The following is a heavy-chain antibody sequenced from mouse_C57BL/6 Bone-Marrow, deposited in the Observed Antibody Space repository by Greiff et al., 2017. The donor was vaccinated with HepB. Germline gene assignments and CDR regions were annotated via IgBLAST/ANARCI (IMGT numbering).Heavy chain of an antibody. V-gene: IGHV1-55*01. CDR2: IYPGSGST. J-gene: IGHJ2*01. CDR3: AIYGNDY. CDR1: GYTFTSYW. Sequence: QVQLQQPGAELVKPGASVKMSCKASGYTFTSYWITWVKQRPGQGLEWIGDIYPGSGSTNYNEKFKSKATLTVDKSSSTAYMQLSSLTSEDSAVYYCAIYGNDYWGQGTTLTVSS. D-gene: IGHD2-1*01.